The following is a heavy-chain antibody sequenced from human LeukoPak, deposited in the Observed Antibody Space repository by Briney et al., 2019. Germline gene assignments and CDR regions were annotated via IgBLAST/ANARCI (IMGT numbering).Heavy chain of an antibody. J-gene: IGHJ4*02. V-gene: IGHV3-23*01. CDR3: AKWGDFDVLTGYYAPDF. CDR2: ITGSGDNT. D-gene: IGHD3-9*01. CDR1: GFTFSNYA. Sequence: GGSLRLSCAASGFTFSNYAMSWVRQAPGKGLEWVSAITGSGDNTYYADSVKGRFTISRDNSKNTLYLQMNSLRDEDTAVYYCAKWGDFDVLTGYYAPDFWGQGTLVTVSS.